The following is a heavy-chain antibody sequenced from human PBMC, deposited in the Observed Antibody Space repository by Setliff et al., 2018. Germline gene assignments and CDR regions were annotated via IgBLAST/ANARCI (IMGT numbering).Heavy chain of an antibody. CDR3: ARRPGGFGALWFGESGFDY. CDR2: INHSGST. J-gene: IGHJ4*02. CDR1: GGTFSDYY. D-gene: IGHD3-10*01. Sequence: PSETLSLTCAASGGTFSDYYWTWIRQPPGKGLEWIGEINHSGSTNYNPSLKSRVSISVDTSKSQFSLKLSSVTAADTAVYYCARRPGGFGALWFGESGFDYWGQGTLVTVSS. V-gene: IGHV4-34*01.